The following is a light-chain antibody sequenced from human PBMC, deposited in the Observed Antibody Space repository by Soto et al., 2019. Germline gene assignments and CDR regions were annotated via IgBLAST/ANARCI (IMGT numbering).Light chain of an antibody. CDR2: GAS. CDR3: QQYGSSPWT. CDR1: QTIRSNY. V-gene: IGKV3-20*01. J-gene: IGKJ1*01. Sequence: ETVLTQSPGTLSLSPGERATLSCRASQTIRSNYLAWYRQTPGQAPRLLIYGASNRATGIADRFSGSGSGTDFTLIISRLEPEESALYYCQQYGSSPWTFGQGTKVEIK.